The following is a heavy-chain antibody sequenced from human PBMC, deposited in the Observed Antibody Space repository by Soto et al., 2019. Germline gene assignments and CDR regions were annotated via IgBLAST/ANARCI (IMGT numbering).Heavy chain of an antibody. D-gene: IGHD6-19*01. J-gene: IGHJ4*02. Sequence: QVQLVQSGAEVKKPGSSVKVSCKASGGTFSSYTISWVRQAPGQGPEWMGRIIPILGIANYAQKFQGRVTITADKATSTAYIELSSLRSEDTAVYYCARAPSGFYSSGSPGVDYWGQGTLVTVSS. V-gene: IGHV1-69*02. CDR3: ARAPSGFYSSGSPGVDY. CDR2: IIPILGIA. CDR1: GGTFSSYT.